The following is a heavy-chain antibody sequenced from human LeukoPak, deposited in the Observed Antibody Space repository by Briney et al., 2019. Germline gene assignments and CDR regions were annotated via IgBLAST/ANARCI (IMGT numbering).Heavy chain of an antibody. CDR3: AREYCSGGSCYCGSDCYYYMDV. Sequence: GRSLRLSCAASGFTFSSYVMHWVRQAPGKGLEWLAVISYDGSNKYYADSVKGRFTISRDNAKNTLYLQMNSLRAEDTAVYYCAREYCSGGSCYCGSDCYYYMDVWGKGTTVTVSS. CDR2: ISYDGSNK. D-gene: IGHD2-15*01. J-gene: IGHJ6*03. V-gene: IGHV3-30*04. CDR1: GFTFSSYV.